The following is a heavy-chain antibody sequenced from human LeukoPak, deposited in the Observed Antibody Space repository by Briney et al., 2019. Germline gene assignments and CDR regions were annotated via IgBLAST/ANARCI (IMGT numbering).Heavy chain of an antibody. V-gene: IGHV4-59*01. CDR1: GGSIGTYY. J-gene: IGHJ3*02. Sequence: SETLSLTCTVSGGSIGTYYWSWIRQSPGKGLEWIGYIYNTGSTNYNPSLKSRVTISVDTSKNQFSLKLSSVTAADPAFYYCGRGREGGTYNAFDIWGQGTMVTVSS. CDR3: GRGREGGTYNAFDI. D-gene: IGHD1-26*01. CDR2: IYNTGST.